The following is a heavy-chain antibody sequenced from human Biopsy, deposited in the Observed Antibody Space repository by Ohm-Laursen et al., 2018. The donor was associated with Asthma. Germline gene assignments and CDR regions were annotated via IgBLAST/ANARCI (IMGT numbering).Heavy chain of an antibody. CDR2: ISYYGSNK. V-gene: IGHV3-30*03. Sequence: SLRLSCAASGFTFSSSGMHWVRQAPGKGLEWVAVISYYGSNKYYADSVKGRFTISRDNSKNTLYLQMNSLRAEDTAVYYCASQSSGPDFWSGYYYFDYWGQGTLVTVSS. CDR3: ASQSSGPDFWSGYYYFDY. D-gene: IGHD3-3*01. J-gene: IGHJ4*02. CDR1: GFTFSSSG.